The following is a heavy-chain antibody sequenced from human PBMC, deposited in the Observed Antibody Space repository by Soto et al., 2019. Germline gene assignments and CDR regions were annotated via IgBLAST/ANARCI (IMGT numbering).Heavy chain of an antibody. CDR3: ARDTTPSLYYYDSSGYYWTHFDY. CDR2: IYTSGST. D-gene: IGHD3-22*01. CDR1: GGSISSYY. V-gene: IGHV4-4*07. J-gene: IGHJ4*02. Sequence: SETLSLTCTVSGGSISSYYWSWIRQPAGKGLEWIGRIYTSGSTNYNPSLKSRVTMSVDTSKNQFSLKLSSVTAADTAVYYCARDTTPSLYYYDSSGYYWTHFDYWGQGTLVTVSS.